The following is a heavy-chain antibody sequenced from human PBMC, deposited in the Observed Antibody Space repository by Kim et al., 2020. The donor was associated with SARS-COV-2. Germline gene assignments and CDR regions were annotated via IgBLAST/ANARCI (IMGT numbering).Heavy chain of an antibody. J-gene: IGHJ4*02. CDR2: IYYSGNT. D-gene: IGHD1-7*01. V-gene: IGHV4-39*01. Sequence: SETLSLTCTVSGGSISISNFYWSWLRPPPGKELEWIATIYYSGNTYYNPSLKSRVTISVDTSKTQFSLKLSYVTAADTAIYSCVRYTGNFGYYFDHWGQ. CDR3: VRYTGNFGYYFDH. CDR1: GGSISISNFY.